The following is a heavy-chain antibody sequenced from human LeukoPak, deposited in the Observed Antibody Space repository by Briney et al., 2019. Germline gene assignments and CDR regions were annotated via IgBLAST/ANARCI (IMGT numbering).Heavy chain of an antibody. V-gene: IGHV3-7*01. Sequence: GGSLRLSCAASGFTFSSYWMSWVRQAPGKGLEWVANIKQDGSEKYYVDSVKGRFTISRDNAKNSLYLQMNSLRPEDTAVYYCAAAPGTGYYYYYYIDVWGKGTTVTVSS. CDR3: AAAPGTGYYYYYYIDV. D-gene: IGHD6-13*01. CDR2: IKQDGSEK. J-gene: IGHJ6*03. CDR1: GFTFSSYW.